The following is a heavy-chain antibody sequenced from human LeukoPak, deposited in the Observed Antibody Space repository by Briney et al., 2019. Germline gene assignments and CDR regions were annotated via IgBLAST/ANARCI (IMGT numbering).Heavy chain of an antibody. CDR1: GYTLTELS. CDR3: ATGLVVITGTHTDY. CDR2: FDPEDGET. D-gene: IGHD3-22*01. V-gene: IGHV1-24*01. J-gene: IGHJ4*02. Sequence: ASVTVSCKVSGYTLTELSMHWVRQAPGKGLEWMGGFDPEDGETIYAQKFQGRVTMTEDTSTDTAYMELSSLRSEDTAVYYCATGLVVITGTHTDYWGQGTLVTVSS.